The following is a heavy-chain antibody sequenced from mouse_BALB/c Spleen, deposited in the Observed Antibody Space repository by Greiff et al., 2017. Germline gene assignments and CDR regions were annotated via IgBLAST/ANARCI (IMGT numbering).Heavy chain of an antibody. J-gene: IGHJ3*01. CDR3: ARDDGYYEFAY. V-gene: IGHV7-1*02. CDR1: GFTFSDFY. Sequence: EVKVVESGGGLVQPGGSLRLSCATSGFTFSDFYMEWVRQPPGKRLEWIAASRNKANDYTTEYSASVKGRFIVSRDTSQSILYLQMNALRAEDTAIYYCARDDGYYEFAYWGQGTLVTVSA. CDR2: SRNKANDYTT. D-gene: IGHD2-3*01.